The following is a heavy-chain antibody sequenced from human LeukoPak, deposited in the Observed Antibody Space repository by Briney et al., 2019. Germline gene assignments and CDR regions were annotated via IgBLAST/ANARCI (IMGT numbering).Heavy chain of an antibody. Sequence: PSETLSLTCTVSGGSISSYYWSWIRQPPGKGLEWIGYIYYSGSTNYNPSLKSRVTISVDTSKNRFPLKLSSVTAADTAVYYCARGRRDGYNKAPYFDYWGQGTLVTVSS. CDR3: ARGRRDGYNKAPYFDY. CDR1: GGSISSYY. CDR2: IYYSGST. V-gene: IGHV4-59*01. J-gene: IGHJ4*02. D-gene: IGHD5-24*01.